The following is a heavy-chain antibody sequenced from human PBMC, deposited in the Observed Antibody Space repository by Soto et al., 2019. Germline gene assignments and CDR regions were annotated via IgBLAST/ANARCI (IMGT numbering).Heavy chain of an antibody. Sequence: ASLKVSCKTSGYTFTEYDINWVRQAPGQGLEYMGWVSPENRNAGYAPQFRGRVSMTADTSINTVYLELTTLTYEDTAVYYCEMTTGYWGQGTMVTVSS. CDR2: VSPENRNA. J-gene: IGHJ4*02. V-gene: IGHV1-8*01. CDR1: GYTFTEYD. CDR3: EMTTGY. D-gene: IGHD4-17*01.